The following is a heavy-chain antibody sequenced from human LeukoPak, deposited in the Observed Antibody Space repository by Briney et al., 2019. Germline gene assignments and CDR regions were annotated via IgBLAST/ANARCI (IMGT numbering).Heavy chain of an antibody. V-gene: IGHV4-59*12. J-gene: IGHJ6*03. CDR1: GFTFSSYA. CDR3: AREVLLNYYYLDV. D-gene: IGHD3-10*01. Sequence: GSLRLSCAASGFTFSSYAMSWVRQPPGKGGEGVGNIYYSGSTYYNPSLKRRVTISVDTSKKEFSPKLSSVTAADPAVYYCAREVLLNYYYLDVWGKGTTVTVSS. CDR2: IYYSGST.